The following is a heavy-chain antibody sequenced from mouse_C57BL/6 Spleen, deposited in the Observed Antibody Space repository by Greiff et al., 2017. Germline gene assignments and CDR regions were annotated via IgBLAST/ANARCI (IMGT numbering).Heavy chain of an antibody. Sequence: VKLQESGAELARPGASVKLSCKASGYTFTSYGISWVKQRTGQGLEWIGEIYPRSGNTYYNEKFKGKATLTADKSSSTAYMELRSLTSEDSAVYFCARGDDGYYDAMDYWGQGTSVTVSS. CDR1: GYTFTSYG. CDR2: IYPRSGNT. D-gene: IGHD2-3*01. J-gene: IGHJ4*01. V-gene: IGHV1-81*01. CDR3: ARGDDGYYDAMDY.